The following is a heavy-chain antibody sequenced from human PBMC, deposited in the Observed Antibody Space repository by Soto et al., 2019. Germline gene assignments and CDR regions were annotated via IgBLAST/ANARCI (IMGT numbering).Heavy chain of an antibody. D-gene: IGHD3-16*01. J-gene: IGHJ3*01. CDR2: IYSGGST. Sequence: GGSLRLSCAASGFTVSSNYMSWVRQAPGKGLEWVSVIYSGGSTYYADSVKGRFTISSDNSKNTRYLQMNSLRAEDTAVYYCARVPSIMITFGGVTAETWGQGTMVTVSS. CDR3: ARVPSIMITFGGVTAET. V-gene: IGHV3-66*01. CDR1: GFTVSSNY.